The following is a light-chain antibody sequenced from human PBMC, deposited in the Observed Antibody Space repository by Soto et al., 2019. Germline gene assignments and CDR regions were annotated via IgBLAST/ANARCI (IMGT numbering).Light chain of an antibody. J-gene: IGKJ2*01. Sequence: DIQMTQSPSTLSASVGDRVTITCRASQSISSWLAWYQQKPGKAHKLLIYKASSLESGVSSRLSGSGSGTEFTLTISSLQPDDFATYYCQQYNSYLYTFGQGTKLEIK. CDR1: QSISSW. V-gene: IGKV1-5*03. CDR3: QQYNSYLYT. CDR2: KAS.